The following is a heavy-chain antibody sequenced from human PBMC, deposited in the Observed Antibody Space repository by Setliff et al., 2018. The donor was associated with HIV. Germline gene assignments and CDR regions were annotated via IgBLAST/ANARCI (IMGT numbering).Heavy chain of an antibody. Sequence: SETLSLTCTVSGGSISTYYWSWIRQPPGKGLEWIGSIYFTGSSDNNPSLKSRVTMSVDTSKNQFSLKLSSVTAADTAVYYCARDLAAMVRGVIHYYYYMDVWGKGTTVTVSS. CDR1: GGSISTYY. V-gene: IGHV4-59*12. CDR3: ARDLAAMVRGVIHYYYYMDV. CDR2: IYFTGSS. J-gene: IGHJ6*03. D-gene: IGHD3-10*01.